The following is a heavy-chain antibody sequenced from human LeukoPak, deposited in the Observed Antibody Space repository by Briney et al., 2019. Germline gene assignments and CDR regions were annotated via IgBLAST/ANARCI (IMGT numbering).Heavy chain of an antibody. D-gene: IGHD1-26*01. CDR2: IYYSGST. Sequence: PSETLSLTCTVSGGSITSSSYYWGWIRQPPGKGLEWIGSIYYSGSTYYNPSLKSRVTISVDTSKNQFSLKLSSVTAADTAVYYCARGFGRSGSYYSSVRYSYFDYWGQGTLVAVSS. CDR3: ARGFGRSGSYYSSVRYSYFDY. J-gene: IGHJ4*02. CDR1: GGSITSSSYY. V-gene: IGHV4-39*01.